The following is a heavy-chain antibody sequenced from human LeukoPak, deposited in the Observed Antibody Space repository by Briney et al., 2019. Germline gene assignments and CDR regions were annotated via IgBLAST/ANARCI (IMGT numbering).Heavy chain of an antibody. Sequence: SETLSLTCTVSGGSINSGGYYWSWIRQHPGKGLEWIGYIHHSGSSYYNPSLKSRVIISVDTSKNQFSLKLNSVTAADTAVYYCANYGSGSYRFDPWGQGTLVTVSS. D-gene: IGHD3-10*01. CDR3: ANYGSGSYRFDP. CDR2: IHHSGSS. CDR1: GGSINSGGYY. V-gene: IGHV4-31*03. J-gene: IGHJ5*02.